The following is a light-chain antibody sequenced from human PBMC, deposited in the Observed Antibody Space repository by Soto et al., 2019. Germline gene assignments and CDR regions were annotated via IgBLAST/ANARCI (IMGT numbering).Light chain of an antibody. CDR3: SSYTSSSPPV. CDR1: SSDVGGYNY. J-gene: IGLJ2*01. V-gene: IGLV2-14*01. CDR2: DVS. Sequence: QSALTQPASVSGSPGQSITISCTGTSSDVGGYNYVSWYQQHPGKAPKLMIYDVSNRHSGVSNRLSGFKSGNTASLTISGLQGEDGADYYCSSYTSSSPPVFGGGTKVTVL.